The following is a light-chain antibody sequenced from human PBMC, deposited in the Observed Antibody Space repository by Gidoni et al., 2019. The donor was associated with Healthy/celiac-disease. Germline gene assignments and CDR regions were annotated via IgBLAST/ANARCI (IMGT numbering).Light chain of an antibody. Sequence: DIVMTQSPDSLAVSLGERATINCKSSQSVLYSSNNKNYLAWYQQKPGQPPKLLIYWASTRESGVPDRFSGSGSGTDFTLTISSLQAEDVAVYYCQKYYSTPSCTFGQGTKLEIK. CDR1: QSVLYSSNNKNY. CDR3: QKYYSTPSCT. J-gene: IGKJ2*02. CDR2: WAS. V-gene: IGKV4-1*01.